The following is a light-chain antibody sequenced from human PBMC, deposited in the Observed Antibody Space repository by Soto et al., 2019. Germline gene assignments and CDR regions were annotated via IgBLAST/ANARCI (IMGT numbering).Light chain of an antibody. CDR3: MQSVQLPLT. V-gene: IGKV2D-29*01. Sequence: DVVMTQTPLSLSVTPGQPASISCRSSQSLVHSDGKTYLSWYLQKAGQPPQVLIYEVSNRLSGVPDRFSGSGSGTDFTLRISRVEAEDVGVYYCMQSVQLPLTFGPGTKVDI. CDR1: QSLVHSDGKTY. CDR2: EVS. J-gene: IGKJ3*01.